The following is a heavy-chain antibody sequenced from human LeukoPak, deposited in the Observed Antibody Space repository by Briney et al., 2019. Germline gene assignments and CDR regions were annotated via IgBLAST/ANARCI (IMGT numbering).Heavy chain of an antibody. D-gene: IGHD3-22*01. V-gene: IGHV3-21*01. CDR3: ARGGAVVAKDVDAFDI. CDR2: ISSSSSYI. CDR1: GFTFSSYS. Sequence: GGSLRLSCAASGFTFSSYSMGWVRQAPGKGLEWVSSISSSSSYIYYADSVKGRFTISRDNAKNSLYLQMNSLRAEDTAVYYCARGGAVVAKDVDAFDIWGQGTMVTVSS. J-gene: IGHJ3*02.